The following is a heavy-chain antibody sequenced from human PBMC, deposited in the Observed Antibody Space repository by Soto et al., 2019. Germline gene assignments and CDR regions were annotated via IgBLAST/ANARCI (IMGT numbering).Heavy chain of an antibody. D-gene: IGHD6-25*01. J-gene: IGHJ4*02. CDR1: GFTVSTDY. CDR2: IYGGGST. CDR3: ERDLLTATRNY. Sequence: SGGSLRLSCAASGFTVSTDYMSWVRQAPGKGLEWVSVIYGGGSTYYADSVKGRFTISRDNSKNTLYLQMNSLRAEDTAVYYCERDLLTATRNYWGPGTMVTVST. V-gene: IGHV3-53*01.